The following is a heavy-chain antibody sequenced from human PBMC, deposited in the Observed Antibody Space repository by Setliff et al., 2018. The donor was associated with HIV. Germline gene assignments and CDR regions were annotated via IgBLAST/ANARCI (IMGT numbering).Heavy chain of an antibody. D-gene: IGHD2-21*01. Sequence: LRLSCAGSGFTFSNAWMNWVRQAPGKGLEWVGRIKSKSDGGTTDYAAPVKGRFTISRDDSKNTLYLQMHGLKIEDTALYYCATDVPYSGGALNNWGQGTVVTVSS. J-gene: IGHJ3*02. CDR2: IKSKSDGGTT. CDR1: GFTFSNAW. CDR3: ATDVPYSGGALNN. V-gene: IGHV3-15*07.